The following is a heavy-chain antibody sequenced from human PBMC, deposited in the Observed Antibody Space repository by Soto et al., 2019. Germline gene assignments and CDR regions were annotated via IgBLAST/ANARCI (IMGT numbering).Heavy chain of an antibody. D-gene: IGHD1-26*01. J-gene: IGHJ4*02. Sequence: GQLAESGGGLAKPGGSLRLSCTASGFTLTDAWMSWVRQAPGKGLEWVGRIRSKPDGGTTHYAAPVKGRFTISRDDSKNTLYLQMNSLKTEDTAMYYCTTDGSGRSPPGGGQGTLVTVSS. CDR2: IRSKPDGGTT. V-gene: IGHV3-15*01. CDR3: TTDGSGRSPPG. CDR1: GFTLTDAW.